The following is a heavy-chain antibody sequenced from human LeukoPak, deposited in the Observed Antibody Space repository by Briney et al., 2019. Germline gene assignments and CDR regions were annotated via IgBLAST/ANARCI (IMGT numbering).Heavy chain of an antibody. CDR1: GGSISSGGYS. Sequence: SETLSLTCAVSGGSISSGGYSWSWIRQPPGKGLEWIGYIYYSGSTYYNPSLKSRVTISVDTSKNQFSLKLSSVTAADTAVYYCSRWGVNSYFDYWGQGTLVTVPS. J-gene: IGHJ4*02. CDR2: IYYSGST. CDR3: SRWGVNSYFDY. D-gene: IGHD3-16*01. V-gene: IGHV4-30-4*07.